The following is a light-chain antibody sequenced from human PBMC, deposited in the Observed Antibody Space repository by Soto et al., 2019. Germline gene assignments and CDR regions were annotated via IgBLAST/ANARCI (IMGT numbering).Light chain of an antibody. J-gene: IGKJ1*01. CDR1: QAVSRY. CDR3: LLYKNYPWT. V-gene: IGKV1-8*01. Sequence: AIRRTQSPCSLSASAGDRGAIAGRALQAVSRYLAWYEQKPGLAPKLLIYGATTWQRGGPSRFSGGGSGTDCTLTIRCRQSEEYARYYCLLYKNYPWTGRQGPKVEIK. CDR2: GAT.